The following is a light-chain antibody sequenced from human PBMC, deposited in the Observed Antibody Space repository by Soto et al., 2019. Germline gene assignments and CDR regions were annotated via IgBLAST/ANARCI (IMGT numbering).Light chain of an antibody. V-gene: IGLV2-14*01. Sequence: QSVLTQPASVSGSPGQSITISCTGTSGDVGVYKFVSWYQQHPGKAPKLIIYEVSNRPSGVSSRFSGSMSGNTASLTISGLQAEDEADYYCGSYTGSSNVFGTGTKVTVL. CDR2: EVS. J-gene: IGLJ1*01. CDR3: GSYTGSSNV. CDR1: SGDVGVYKF.